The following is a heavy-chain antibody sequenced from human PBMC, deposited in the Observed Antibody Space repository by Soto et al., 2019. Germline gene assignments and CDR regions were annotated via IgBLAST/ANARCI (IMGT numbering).Heavy chain of an antibody. Sequence: EVQLVESGGGLIQPGMSLRLSCAASGFTVSSNYMTWVRQAPGKGLEWVSVIYSGGGTYYANSVKGRFTLSRDNSKNTLYLQMNSLRADDTAVYYCARGGYSYGVYNYAMDVWGQGTTVTVSS. CDR1: GFTVSSNY. V-gene: IGHV3-53*01. D-gene: IGHD5-18*01. CDR3: ARGGYSYGVYNYAMDV. J-gene: IGHJ6*02. CDR2: IYSGGGT.